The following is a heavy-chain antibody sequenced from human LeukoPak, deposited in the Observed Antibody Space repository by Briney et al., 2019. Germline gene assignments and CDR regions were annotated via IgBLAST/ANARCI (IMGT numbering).Heavy chain of an antibody. CDR3: ARLGTLYYYYGMDV. CDR2: IYYSGST. Sequence: SETLSLTCTVSGGSISSCYWSWIRQPPGKGLEWIGYIYYSGSTNYNPSLKSRVTISVDTSKNQFSLKLSSVTAADTAVYYCARLGTLYYYYGMDVWGQGTTVTVSS. D-gene: IGHD3-10*01. CDR1: GGSISSCY. V-gene: IGHV4-59*08. J-gene: IGHJ6*02.